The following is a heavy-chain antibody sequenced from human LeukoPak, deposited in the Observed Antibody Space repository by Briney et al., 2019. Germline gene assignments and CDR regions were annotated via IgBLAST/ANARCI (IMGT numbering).Heavy chain of an antibody. Sequence: ASVKVSCKASGYTFTGYYMHWVRQAPGQRLEWMGWINAGNGNTKYSQKFQGRVTITRDTSASTAYMELSSLRSEDTAVYYCARVARIAAAGYSLGYWGQGTLVTVSS. V-gene: IGHV1-3*01. CDR2: INAGNGNT. J-gene: IGHJ4*02. CDR1: GYTFTGYY. D-gene: IGHD6-13*01. CDR3: ARVARIAAAGYSLGY.